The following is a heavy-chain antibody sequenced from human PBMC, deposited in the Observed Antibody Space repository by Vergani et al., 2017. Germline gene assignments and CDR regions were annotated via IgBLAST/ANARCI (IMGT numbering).Heavy chain of an antibody. CDR1: GFTFSSYA. D-gene: IGHD6-19*01. J-gene: IGHJ4*02. Sequence: EVQLLESGGGLVQPGGSLRLSCAASGFTFSSYAMSWVRQAPGKGLEWVSAISGSGGSTYYADSVKGRFTISRDNSKKPRYLQMNSLRAEDTAVYYCAKLGGAGIAVAGTGYWGQGTLVTVSS. CDR3: AKLGGAGIAVAGTGY. CDR2: ISGSGGST. V-gene: IGHV3-23*01.